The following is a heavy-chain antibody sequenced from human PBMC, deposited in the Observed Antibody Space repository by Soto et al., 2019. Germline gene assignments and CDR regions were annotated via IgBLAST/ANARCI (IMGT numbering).Heavy chain of an antibody. CDR1: GFTFSNYG. D-gene: IGHD3-22*01. J-gene: IGHJ4*02. V-gene: IGHV3-23*01. CDR2: ISGSGADT. CDR3: AKGSPDSRSYHFFFVY. Sequence: EVQLLESGGGLVQPGGSLRLSCAASGFTFSNYGMSWVRQAPGKGLEWVSAISGSGADTNYADSVMGRFTISRDNSKITLFLQMNSLRAEDTAVYYCAKGSPDSRSYHFFFVYWGQGTLVTVSS.